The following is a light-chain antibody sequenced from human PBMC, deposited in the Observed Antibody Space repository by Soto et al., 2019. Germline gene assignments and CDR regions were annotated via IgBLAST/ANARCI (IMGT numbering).Light chain of an antibody. V-gene: IGKV1-5*03. J-gene: IGKJ1*01. CDR2: RAS. Sequence: DIQMTQSPSTVSASVGDTVTITCRASQSISSWLAWYQQKPGKAPKLLIYRASTLQSGLPSRFSASGSGTEFILTISSLQPDDFATYYCQLYNTYSGTFGQGTKVDIK. CDR1: QSISSW. CDR3: QLYNTYSGT.